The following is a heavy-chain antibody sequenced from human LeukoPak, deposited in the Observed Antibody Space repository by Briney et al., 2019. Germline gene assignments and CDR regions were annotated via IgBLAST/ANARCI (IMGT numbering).Heavy chain of an antibody. J-gene: IGHJ4*02. V-gene: IGHV3-48*04. D-gene: IGHD3-16*01. CDR3: ARTGYGYNYFDY. Sequence: GGSLRLSCAASGFTFSTYSMSWVRQAPGKGLEWISHISAASRGIYYADSVKGRFTISRDNAKNSLYLQMNSLRAEDTAVYYCARTGYGYNYFDYWGQGTLVTVSS. CDR1: GFTFSTYS. CDR2: ISAASRGI.